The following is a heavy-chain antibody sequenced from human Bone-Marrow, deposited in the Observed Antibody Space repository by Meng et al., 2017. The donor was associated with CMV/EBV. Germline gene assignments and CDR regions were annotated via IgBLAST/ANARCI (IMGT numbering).Heavy chain of an antibody. CDR1: GFTFSSYW. CDR3: ASSRPRSPFDP. D-gene: IGHD2-2*01. Sequence: GGSLRLSCAASGFTFSSYWMSWVRQAPGKGLEWVSVIYSGGSTYYADSVKGRFTISRDNSKNTLYLQMNSLRAEDTAVYYCASSRPRSPFDPWGQGPLVTFYS. CDR2: IYSGGST. J-gene: IGHJ5*02. V-gene: IGHV3-53*01.